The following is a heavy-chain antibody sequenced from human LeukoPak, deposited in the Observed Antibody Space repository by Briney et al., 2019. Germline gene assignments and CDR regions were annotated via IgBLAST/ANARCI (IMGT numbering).Heavy chain of an antibody. Sequence: SQTLSLTCTVSGGSISSGSYYWGWIRQPPGKGLEWIGSIYYSGSTYYNPSLKSRVTISVDTSKNQFSLKLSSATAADTAVYYCARGYGDFRVEGRYFHSWGQGTLVTVSS. CDR2: IYYSGST. D-gene: IGHD4-17*01. V-gene: IGHV4-39*07. CDR3: ARGYGDFRVEGRYFHS. CDR1: GGSISSGSYY. J-gene: IGHJ4*02.